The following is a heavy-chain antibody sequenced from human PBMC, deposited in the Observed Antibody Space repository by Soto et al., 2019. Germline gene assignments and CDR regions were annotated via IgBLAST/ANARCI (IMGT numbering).Heavy chain of an antibody. Sequence: SETLSLTCTVSGGSISSSSYYWSWIRQHPGKGLEWIGYIYYSGSTYYNPSLKSRVTISVDTSKNQFSLKLSSVTAADTAVYYCARALYIMVRGVRYYYGMDVWGQGTTVTVSS. CDR1: GGSISSSSYY. V-gene: IGHV4-31*03. D-gene: IGHD3-10*01. CDR2: IYYSGST. J-gene: IGHJ6*02. CDR3: ARALYIMVRGVRYYYGMDV.